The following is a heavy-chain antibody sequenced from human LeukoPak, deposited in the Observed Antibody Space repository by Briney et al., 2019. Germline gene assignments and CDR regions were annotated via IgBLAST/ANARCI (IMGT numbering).Heavy chain of an antibody. CDR2: IIPIFGTA. Sequence: SVKVSCKASGGTFSSYAISWVRQAPGQGLEWMGGIIPIFGTANYAQKFQGRVTITTDESTSTAYMELSSLRSEDTAVYYCARGAVVVPAAIRDNWFDPWGQGTLVTVSS. D-gene: IGHD2-2*02. J-gene: IGHJ5*02. CDR1: GGTFSSYA. V-gene: IGHV1-69*05. CDR3: ARGAVVVPAAIRDNWFDP.